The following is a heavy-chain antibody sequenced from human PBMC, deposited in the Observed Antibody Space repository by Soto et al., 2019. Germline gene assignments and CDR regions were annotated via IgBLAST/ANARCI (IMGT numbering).Heavy chain of an antibody. Sequence: ASVKVSCKASGYTFTSYAMHWVRQAPGQRLEWMGWINAGNGNTKYSQKFQGRVTMTRDTSTSTVYMELSSLRSEDTAVYYCARGPRSDAFDIWGQGTMVTVSS. J-gene: IGHJ3*02. CDR1: GYTFTSYA. CDR2: INAGNGNT. CDR3: ARGPRSDAFDI. V-gene: IGHV1-3*01.